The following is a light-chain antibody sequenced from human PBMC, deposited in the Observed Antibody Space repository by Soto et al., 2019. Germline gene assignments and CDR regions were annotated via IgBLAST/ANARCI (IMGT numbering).Light chain of an antibody. Sequence: QSALTQPASVSGSPGQSITISCTGTSSDVGSYNLVSWYQQHPGKAPKLMIYEGSKRPSGVSNRVSGSKSGNTASLTISGLQAEDEADYYCNSYTSKSTGVFGTGTKLTVL. CDR1: SSDVGSYNL. V-gene: IGLV2-14*02. J-gene: IGLJ1*01. CDR3: NSYTSKSTGV. CDR2: EGS.